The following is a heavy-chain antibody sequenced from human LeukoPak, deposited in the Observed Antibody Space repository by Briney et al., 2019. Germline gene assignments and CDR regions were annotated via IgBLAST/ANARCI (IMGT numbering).Heavy chain of an antibody. CDR1: GHTLTVLY. J-gene: IGHJ4*02. CDR2: INPNSGGT. D-gene: IGHD5-18*01. Sequence: GASVSVSYKASGHTLTVLYMHWVPQAPGQGLEWMGWINPNSGGTNYAQKFQGRVTMTRGTSISTAYMELSRLRSDDTAVYYCARGREAAMVTPQVDYWGQGTLVTVSS. CDR3: ARGREAAMVTPQVDY. V-gene: IGHV1-2*02.